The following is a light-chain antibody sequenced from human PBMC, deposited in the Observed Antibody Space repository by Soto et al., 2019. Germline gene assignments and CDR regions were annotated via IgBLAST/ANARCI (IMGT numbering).Light chain of an antibody. V-gene: IGLV4-60*03. CDR1: SGHSSYM. CDR3: ETWNNTSRI. J-gene: IGLJ6*01. Sequence: QAVLTQSSSASASLGSSVKLTCSLSSGHSSYMIAWHQQQPGKAPRYMMKLEGSGTYNKGSGVPDRFSGSSSGADRYLTISNLQSEDEDDYYCETWNNTSRIFGSGTQLTVL. CDR2: LEGSGTY.